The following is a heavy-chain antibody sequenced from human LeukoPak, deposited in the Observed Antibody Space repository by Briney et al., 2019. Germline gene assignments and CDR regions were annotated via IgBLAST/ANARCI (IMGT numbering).Heavy chain of an antibody. V-gene: IGHV1-18*01. CDR3: ARDLGYFGGSGSYPEFDP. J-gene: IGHJ5*02. Sequence: GASVKVSCKTSGYTFTSYGVSWVRQAPGQGLEWMGWISAYNGNTNYAQKLQGRVTMTTDTSTSTAYMELRSLRSDDTAVYYCARDLGYFGGSGSYPEFDPWGQGTLVTVSS. CDR2: ISAYNGNT. D-gene: IGHD3-10*01. CDR1: GYTFTSYG.